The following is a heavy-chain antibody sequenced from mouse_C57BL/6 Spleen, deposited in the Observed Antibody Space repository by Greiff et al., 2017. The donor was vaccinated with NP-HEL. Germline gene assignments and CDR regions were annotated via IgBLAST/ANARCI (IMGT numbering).Heavy chain of an antibody. CDR2: ISSGGSYP. CDR1: GFTFSSYG. D-gene: IGHD4-1*01. V-gene: IGHV5-6*02. CDR3: ARGPWDVDFDY. J-gene: IGHJ2*01. Sequence: DVKLVESGGDLVKPGGSLKLSCAASGFTFSSYGMSWVRQTPDKRLAWVATISSGGSYPYYPDSVKGRFTISRDNAKNTLYLQMSSLKSEDTAMDYCARGPWDVDFDYWGQGTTLTVSS.